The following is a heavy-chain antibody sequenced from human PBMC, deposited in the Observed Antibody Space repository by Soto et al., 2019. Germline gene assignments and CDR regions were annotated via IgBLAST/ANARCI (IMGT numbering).Heavy chain of an antibody. J-gene: IGHJ1*01. D-gene: IGHD3-9*01. CDR3: ATGDILTGYPYEYFQH. CDR1: GYTLTELS. Sequence: ASVKVSCKVSGYTLTELSMHWVRQAPGKGLEWMGGFDPEDGETIYAQKCQGRVTMTEDTSTDTAYMELSSLRSEDTAVYYCATGDILTGYPYEYFQHWGQGTLVTVSS. CDR2: FDPEDGET. V-gene: IGHV1-24*01.